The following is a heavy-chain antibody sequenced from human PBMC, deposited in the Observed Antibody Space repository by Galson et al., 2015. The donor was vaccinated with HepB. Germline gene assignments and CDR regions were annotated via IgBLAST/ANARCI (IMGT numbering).Heavy chain of an antibody. D-gene: IGHD2-2*01. J-gene: IGHJ1*01. Sequence: SLRLSCAASGFNVGSSYMSWVRQAPGKGLEWVSVIYADGFTYYADSAQGRFTLSRDNSKNTLYLQMNTLRAEDTAVYYCTRGDHSGYCTTTPCYQWGQGTLVAVSS. CDR3: TRGDHSGYCTTTPCYQ. CDR2: IYADGFT. CDR1: GFNVGSSY. V-gene: IGHV3-53*01.